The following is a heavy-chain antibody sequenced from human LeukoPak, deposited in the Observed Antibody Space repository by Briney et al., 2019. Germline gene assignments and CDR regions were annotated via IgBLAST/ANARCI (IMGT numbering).Heavy chain of an antibody. CDR2: INPNSGGT. D-gene: IGHD2-21*02. J-gene: IGHJ4*02. Sequence: GASVKVSCKASGYTFTSYGISWVRQAPGQGLEWMGWINPNSGGTNYAQKFQGRVTMTRDTSISTAYMELSRLRSDDTAVYYCARDLPPSVVVTAILPLDYWGQGTLVTVSS. CDR3: ARDLPPSVVVTAILPLDY. V-gene: IGHV1-2*02. CDR1: GYTFTSYG.